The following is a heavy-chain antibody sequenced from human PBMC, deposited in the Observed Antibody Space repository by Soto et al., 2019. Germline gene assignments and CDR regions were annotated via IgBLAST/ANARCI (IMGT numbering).Heavy chain of an antibody. CDR2: ISYDGSNK. V-gene: IGHV3-30*18. CDR1: GFTFSSYG. Sequence: QVQVVESGGGVVQPGRSLRLSCAASGFTFSSYGMHWVRQAPGKGLEWVAIISYDGSNKYYADSVKGRFTISIDNSKNTLYLQMNSLRAEDTAIYYCAKDIDYGFLDVWGKGTKVTVSS. J-gene: IGHJ6*04. CDR3: AKDIDYGFLDV. D-gene: IGHD4-17*01.